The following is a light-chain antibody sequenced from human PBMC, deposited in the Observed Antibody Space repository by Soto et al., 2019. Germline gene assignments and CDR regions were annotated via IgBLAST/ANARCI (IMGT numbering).Light chain of an antibody. V-gene: IGLV2-11*01. J-gene: IGLJ2*01. CDR1: SSDVGGYNY. CDR2: DVS. Sequence: QSALTQPRSVSESPGQSVTISCTGTSSDVGGYNYVSWYQQHPGKAPKLMIYDVSKRPSGVPDRFSGSKSGNTASLTISGLQAEDEADYYCCSYAGSYTGVFGGGTKLTVL. CDR3: CSYAGSYTGV.